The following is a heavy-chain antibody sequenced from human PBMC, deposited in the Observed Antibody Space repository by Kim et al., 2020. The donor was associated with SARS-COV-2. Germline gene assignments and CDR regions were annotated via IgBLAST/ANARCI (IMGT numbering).Heavy chain of an antibody. V-gene: IGHV3-11*06. CDR1: GFSFSDHY. CDR2: ISSIGGAYK. CDR3: VRVAVGPTDFGNFDY. Sequence: GGSLRLSCAASGFSFSDHYMSWVRQAPGRGLEWISYISSIGGAYKKYADSVKGRFTISRDNANNSLHLQMDSLRAEDTAVYYCVRVAVGPTDFGNFDYWGQGALVTVSS. D-gene: IGHD4-17*01. J-gene: IGHJ4*02.